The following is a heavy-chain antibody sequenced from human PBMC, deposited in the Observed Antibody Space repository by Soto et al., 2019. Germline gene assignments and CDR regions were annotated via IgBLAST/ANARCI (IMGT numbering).Heavy chain of an antibody. D-gene: IGHD2-2*01. CDR3: ASHPILVVPAATDQFDY. Sequence: GGSLRLSCAASGFTFSSYAMSWVRQAPGKGLEWVSAISGSGGSTYYTDSVKGRFTISRDNSKNTLYLEMNSLRAEDTAVYYSASHPILVVPAATDQFDYWGQGTLVTVSS. J-gene: IGHJ4*02. CDR1: GFTFSSYA. V-gene: IGHV3-23*01. CDR2: ISGSGGST.